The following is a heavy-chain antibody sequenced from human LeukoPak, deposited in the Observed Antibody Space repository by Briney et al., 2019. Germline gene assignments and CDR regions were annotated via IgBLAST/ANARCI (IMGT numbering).Heavy chain of an antibody. CDR3: ARDRYSSK. V-gene: IGHV3-7*01. D-gene: IGHD6-19*01. Sequence: PGGSLRLSCAASGFTLSSYWMTWVRQAPGKGLDCVANIKHYGSEKCYVDSVSGRFTISRDNAKNLLFLQMNSLRAEDTAVYYCARDRYSSKWGQGTLVTVSS. J-gene: IGHJ1*01. CDR1: GFTLSSYW. CDR2: IKHYGSEK.